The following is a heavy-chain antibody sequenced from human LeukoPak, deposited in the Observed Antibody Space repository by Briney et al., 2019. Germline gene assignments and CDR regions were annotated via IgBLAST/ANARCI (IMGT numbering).Heavy chain of an antibody. V-gene: IGHV3-23*01. J-gene: IGHJ4*02. CDR3: AKRGVVIRVILVGFHKEAQYFDS. CDR1: GFTLSNYG. CDR2: ISDSGGRT. Sequence: GGSLRLSCAASGFTLSNYGMSWVRQTPGKGLEWVAGISDSGGRTNYADSVKGRFTISRDNPKNTLYLQMNSLRAEDTAVYFCAKRGVVIRVILVGFHKEAQYFDSWGQGALVTVSS. D-gene: IGHD3-22*01.